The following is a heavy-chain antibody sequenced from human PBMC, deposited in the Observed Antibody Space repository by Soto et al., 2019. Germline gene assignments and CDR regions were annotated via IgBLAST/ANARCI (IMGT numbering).Heavy chain of an antibody. Sequence: SVKVSCKASGYTFTTYYMHWVRQAPGQGLEWMGIINPSGGRTSYAQKFQGRVTMTRDTSTSTVYMELSSLRSEDTAVYYCVRSSYYYASISPLDWGEGLLVTVPS. V-gene: IGHV1-46*03. CDR2: INPSGGRT. CDR1: GYTFTTYY. J-gene: IGHJ1*01. D-gene: IGHD3-22*01. CDR3: VRSSYYYASISPLD.